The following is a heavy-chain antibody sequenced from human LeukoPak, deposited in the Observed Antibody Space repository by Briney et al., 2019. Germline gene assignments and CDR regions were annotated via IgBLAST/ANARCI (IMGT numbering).Heavy chain of an antibody. D-gene: IGHD7-27*01. CDR1: GFTVSSSY. CDR2: IYSGGTT. J-gene: IGHJ6*02. V-gene: IGHV3-66*01. CDR3: ARLPNWGTGYGMDV. Sequence: GGSLRLSCAASGFTVSSSYMGWVRQAPGKGLEWVSVIYSGGTTYYADSVKGRFTISRDNSKNTLYLQMNSLRAEDTAVYYCARLPNWGTGYGMDVWGQGTTVTVSS.